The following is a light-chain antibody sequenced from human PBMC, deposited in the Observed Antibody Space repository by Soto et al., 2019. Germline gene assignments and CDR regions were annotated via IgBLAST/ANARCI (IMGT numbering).Light chain of an antibody. V-gene: IGLV1-51*01. CDR2: DNN. CDR1: SSNIGNNY. Sequence: QSVLTQPPSVSAAPGQKVTISCSGSSSNIGNNYVSRYQQLPGTAPKLLIYDNNKRPSGIPDRFSGSKSGTSATLGITGLQTGDEADYYCGTWDSSLSAGYVFGTGTKVTVL. CDR3: GTWDSSLSAGYV. J-gene: IGLJ1*01.